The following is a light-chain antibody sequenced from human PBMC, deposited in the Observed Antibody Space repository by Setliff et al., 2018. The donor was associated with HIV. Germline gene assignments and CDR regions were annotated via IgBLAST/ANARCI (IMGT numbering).Light chain of an antibody. CDR1: SSDVGGYSH. CDR2: EVS. V-gene: IGLV2-14*01. J-gene: IGLJ1*01. CDR3: SSYAITNTLP. Sequence: QSALTQPASVSGSPGQSITISCTGTSSDVGGYSHVSWYQQHPGKAPKLIIYEVSNRPSGVSNRLSGSKSGNTASLTISGLQAEDEADYYCSSYAITNTLPFGTGTKGTVL.